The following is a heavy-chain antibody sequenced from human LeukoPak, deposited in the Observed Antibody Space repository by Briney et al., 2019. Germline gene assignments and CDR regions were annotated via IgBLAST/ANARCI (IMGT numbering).Heavy chain of an antibody. J-gene: IGHJ3*02. CDR1: GFTFSNYW. CDR2: IKQDGSEK. V-gene: IGHV3-7*03. Sequence: GGSLRLSCTASGFTFSNYWMSWVRQAPGKGLEWVANIKQDGSEKYYVDSVKGRFTISRDNAKESLYLQMNSLRAEDTALYYCARGRAFDIWGQGTMVTVSS. CDR3: ARGRAFDI.